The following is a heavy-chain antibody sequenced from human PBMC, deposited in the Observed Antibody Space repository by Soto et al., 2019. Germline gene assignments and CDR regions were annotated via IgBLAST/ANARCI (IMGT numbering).Heavy chain of an antibody. Sequence: SETLSLTCTVSGDSISSGDYYWSWIRQPPGKGLEWIGYIYYSGSTYYNPSLKGRVTISVDTSKNQFSLKLSSVTAADTAVYYCARGPFDYYYGMDVWGQGTTVTVSS. CDR3: ARGPFDYYYGMDV. D-gene: IGHD3-16*01. J-gene: IGHJ6*02. CDR1: GDSISSGDYY. CDR2: IYYSGST. V-gene: IGHV4-30-4*01.